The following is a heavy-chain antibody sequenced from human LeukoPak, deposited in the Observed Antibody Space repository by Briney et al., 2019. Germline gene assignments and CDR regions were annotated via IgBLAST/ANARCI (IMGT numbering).Heavy chain of an antibody. J-gene: IGHJ4*02. Sequence: PSETLSLTCTVSGYSISSGYYWGWIRQPPGKGLEWIGSIYYSGSTYYNPSLKSRVTISVDTSKNQFSLKLSSVTAADTAVYYCASGSSWDYWGQGTLVTVSS. D-gene: IGHD6-13*01. CDR2: IYYSGST. CDR1: GYSISSGYY. CDR3: ASGSSWDY. V-gene: IGHV4-38-2*02.